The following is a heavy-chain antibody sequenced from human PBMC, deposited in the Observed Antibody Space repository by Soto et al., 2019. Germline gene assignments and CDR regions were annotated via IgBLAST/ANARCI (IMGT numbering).Heavy chain of an antibody. CDR1: GFTFDDYG. J-gene: IGHJ4*02. CDR2: INWNGGST. Sequence: EVQLVESGGGVVRPGGSLRLSCAASGFTFDDYGMSWVRQAPGKGLEWVSGINWNGGSTGYADSVKGRFTISRDNAKNSLYLQMNSLRADDTALYYCARDPTDGSGRYGFDYWGQGTLVTVSS. D-gene: IGHD3-10*01. V-gene: IGHV3-20*04. CDR3: ARDPTDGSGRYGFDY.